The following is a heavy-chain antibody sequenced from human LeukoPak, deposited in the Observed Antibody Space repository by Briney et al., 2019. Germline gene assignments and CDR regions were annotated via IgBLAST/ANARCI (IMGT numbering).Heavy chain of an antibody. V-gene: IGHV4-34*01. CDR3: ARYGMAAEGIWWFDP. Sequence: SETLSLTCAVHGGSLNGYYWSWIRQPPGKRLEWIGEIDHSGSTQYNPSLKSRVTISLDTSRKQFSLKLTSLTAADTAFYYCARYGMAAEGIWWFDPWGQGTLVTVSS. J-gene: IGHJ5*02. D-gene: IGHD6-13*01. CDR1: GGSLNGYY. CDR2: IDHSGST.